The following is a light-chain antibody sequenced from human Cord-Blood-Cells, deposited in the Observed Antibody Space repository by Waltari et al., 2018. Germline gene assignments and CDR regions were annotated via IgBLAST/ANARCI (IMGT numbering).Light chain of an antibody. J-gene: IGKJ4*01. V-gene: IGKV1-39*01. CDR2: AAS. Sequence: DIQMPQSPSSLSASVDDRVTITCRASQSISSYLNWYQQKPGKAPKLLIYAASSLQSGVPSRFSGSGSGTDFTLTISSLQPEDFATYYCQQSYSTPLTFGGGTKVEIK. CDR1: QSISSY. CDR3: QQSYSTPLT.